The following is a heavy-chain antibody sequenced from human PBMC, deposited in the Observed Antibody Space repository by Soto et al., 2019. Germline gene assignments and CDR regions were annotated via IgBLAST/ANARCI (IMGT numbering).Heavy chain of an antibody. D-gene: IGHD2-8*01. Sequence: ASVKVSCKASGYTFTSYDINWVRQATGQGLEWMGWMNPNSGNTGYAQKFQGRVTMTRNTSISTAYMELSSLRSEDTAVYYCARGAGIEDIVLMVYYNWFDPWGQGTLVTVSS. CDR1: GYTFTSYD. CDR3: ARGAGIEDIVLMVYYNWFDP. J-gene: IGHJ5*02. V-gene: IGHV1-8*01. CDR2: MNPNSGNT.